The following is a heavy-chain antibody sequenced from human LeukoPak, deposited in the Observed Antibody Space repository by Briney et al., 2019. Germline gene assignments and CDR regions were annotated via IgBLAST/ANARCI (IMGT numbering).Heavy chain of an antibody. J-gene: IGHJ4*02. CDR2: ISWNSGSI. D-gene: IGHD3-10*01. CDR3: AREGDYYGSGSPHLDY. Sequence: PGRSLRLSCAASGFTFDDYAMHWVRQAPGKGLEWVSGISWNSGSIGYADSVKGRFTISRDNAKNTLYLQMNSLRAEDTAVYYCAREGDYYGSGSPHLDYWGQGTLVTVSS. CDR1: GFTFDDYA. V-gene: IGHV3-9*01.